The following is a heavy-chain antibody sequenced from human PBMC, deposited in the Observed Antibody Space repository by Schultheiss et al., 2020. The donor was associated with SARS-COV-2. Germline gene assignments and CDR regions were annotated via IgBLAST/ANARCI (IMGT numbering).Heavy chain of an antibody. V-gene: IGHV3-48*03. D-gene: IGHD1-26*01. Sequence: GGSLRLSCVASGFTFSSYGMYWVRQAPGKGLEWVSYISSSDSTIYYTDSLKGRFTISRDNAKNSLYLQMNSLRVEDTAVYYCARSAGGSFYYGMDVWGQGTTVTVSS. J-gene: IGHJ6*02. CDR2: ISSSDSTI. CDR1: GFTFSSYG. CDR3: ARSAGGSFYYGMDV.